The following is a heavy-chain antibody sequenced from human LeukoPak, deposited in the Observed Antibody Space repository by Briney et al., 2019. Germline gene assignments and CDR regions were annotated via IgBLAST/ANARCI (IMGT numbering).Heavy chain of an antibody. Sequence: GGSLRLSCTASGLTFSTSGFNWVRQAPGKGLEWVASIGPTGSDRYHADSIKGRFTISRGNANNFLYLQMNSLRAEDTAVYYCATETYGRHYDYWGQGTLLTVSS. CDR3: ATETYGRHYDY. J-gene: IGHJ4*02. D-gene: IGHD3-10*01. V-gene: IGHV3-21*06. CDR2: IGPTGSDR. CDR1: GLTFSTSG.